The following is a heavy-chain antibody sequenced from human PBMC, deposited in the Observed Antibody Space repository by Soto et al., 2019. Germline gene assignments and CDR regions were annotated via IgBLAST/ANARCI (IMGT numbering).Heavy chain of an antibody. V-gene: IGHV3-23*01. Sequence: PGGSLRLSCAASGFIFSNYAMSWVRQAPGKGLEWLSGISGSASSTYYADSVKGRFTISRDNSKNTLYLQMNSLRAEDTAVYYCLTWTSGTPDYWGQGTLVTVSS. CDR1: GFIFSNYA. J-gene: IGHJ4*02. CDR2: ISGSASST. D-gene: IGHD1-1*01. CDR3: LTWTSGTPDY.